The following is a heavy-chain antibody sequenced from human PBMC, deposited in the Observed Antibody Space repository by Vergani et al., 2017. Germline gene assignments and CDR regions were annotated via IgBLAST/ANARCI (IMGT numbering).Heavy chain of an antibody. CDR1: GFTFSSYA. J-gene: IGHJ4*02. CDR2: ISSSSSYI. CDR3: ARDSRVTGFDY. Sequence: EVQLLESGGGLVQPGGSLRLSCAASGFTFSSYAMSWVRQAPGKGLEWVSSISSSSSYIYYADSVKGRFTISRDNAKNSLYLQMNSLRAEDTAVYYCARDSRVTGFDYWGQGTLVTVSS. D-gene: IGHD1-20*01. V-gene: IGHV3-21*01.